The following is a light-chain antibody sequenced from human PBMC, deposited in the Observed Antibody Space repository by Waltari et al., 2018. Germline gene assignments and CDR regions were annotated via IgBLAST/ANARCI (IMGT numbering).Light chain of an antibody. J-gene: IGLJ3*02. Sequence: QSALTQPASVSGSPGQSLTIPCPGTSSDVGGYNSVSWYQQYPGKAPKLMISDVSKRPSGVSNRFSGSKSGNTASLTISGLQAEDEADYYCSSYTGSSTWVFGGGTTLTVL. V-gene: IGLV2-14*01. CDR3: SSYTGSSTWV. CDR1: SSDVGGYNS. CDR2: DVS.